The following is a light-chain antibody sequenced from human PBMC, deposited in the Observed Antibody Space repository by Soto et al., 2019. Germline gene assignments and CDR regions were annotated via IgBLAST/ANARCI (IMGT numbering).Light chain of an antibody. CDR2: KAS. Sequence: DIQMTQSPSTLSASVGDRVTITCRASQSISSWLAWYQQKPGKAPKLLIYKASSLESGVPSRFSGSGSGTEFTLTISSLQPDDFATYYCQQYISYLFTFGPGTKVDI. CDR1: QSISSW. J-gene: IGKJ3*01. V-gene: IGKV1-5*03. CDR3: QQYISYLFT.